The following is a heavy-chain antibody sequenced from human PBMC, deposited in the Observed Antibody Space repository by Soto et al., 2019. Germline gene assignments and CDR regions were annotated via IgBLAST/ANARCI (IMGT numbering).Heavy chain of an antibody. CDR1: GFTFSSYG. CDR3: ARVMGTDGGADY. J-gene: IGHJ4*02. CDR2: ISSNGGST. V-gene: IGHV3-64*01. Sequence: GESLKISCAASGFTFSSYGMNWVRQAPGKGLEYVSAISSNGGSTYYANSVKGRFTISRDNSKNTLYLQMGSLRAEDMAVYYCARVMGTDGGADYWGQGTLVTVSS. D-gene: IGHD4-17*01.